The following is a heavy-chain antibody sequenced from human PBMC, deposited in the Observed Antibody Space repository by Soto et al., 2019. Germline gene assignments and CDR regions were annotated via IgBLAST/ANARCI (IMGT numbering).Heavy chain of an antibody. Sequence: QVQLLESGGGVVQPGRSLRLSCVASGFTLTNNGMHWVRQAPGQGLEWVAVISSDGSSYYYGDSVRGRFTISRDTSKNTLFLEMNSLTTADTAVYYCAKDRGLAESRTWSHYYYGMDVWGQGTSVTVS. D-gene: IGHD2-2*01. V-gene: IGHV3-30*18. J-gene: IGHJ6*02. CDR1: GFTLTNNG. CDR3: AKDRGLAESRTWSHYYYGMDV. CDR2: ISSDGSSY.